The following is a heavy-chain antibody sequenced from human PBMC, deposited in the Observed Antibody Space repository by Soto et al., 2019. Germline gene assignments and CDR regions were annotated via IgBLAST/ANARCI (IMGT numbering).Heavy chain of an antibody. D-gene: IGHD2-21*02. J-gene: IGHJ3*01. Sequence: PGESLKISCKGSGYTFTRNWIGWVRQMPGKGLEWMGIIFPIDSDTRYSPSSQGQVTISADNSTSTAYLQWSSLKASDTAIYYCATPGGRDFNAFDVWGQGTMVTVSS. CDR3: ATPGGRDFNAFDV. CDR1: GYTFTRNW. CDR2: IFPIDSDT. V-gene: IGHV5-51*01.